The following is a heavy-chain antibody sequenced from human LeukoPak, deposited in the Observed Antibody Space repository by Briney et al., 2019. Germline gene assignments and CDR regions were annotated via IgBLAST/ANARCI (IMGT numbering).Heavy chain of an antibody. CDR2: INYSGST. CDR1: GGSSSSSGYF. D-gene: IGHD6-13*01. J-gene: IGHJ4*02. Sequence: SETLSLTCTVSGGSSSSSGYFWGWIRQPPGKGLEWIGSINYSGSTYYNPSLKSRVTMSVDTSRHQFSLRVNSVTAADTAVYYCATGNRAWYLVGDFWGQGTLVTVSS. CDR3: ATGNRAWYLVGDF. V-gene: IGHV4-39*01.